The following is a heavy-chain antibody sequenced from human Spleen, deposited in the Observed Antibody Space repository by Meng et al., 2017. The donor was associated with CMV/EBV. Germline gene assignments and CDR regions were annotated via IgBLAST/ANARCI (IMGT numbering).Heavy chain of an antibody. Sequence: GGSLRLSCAAFGFTFSSYRLNWVRQAPGKGLEWVSGVSGSGASTYYADSVKGRFSISRDNSKNTVYLQINSLSAEDTAVYYCAKLGLVAGPRDYWGQGTRVTVSS. D-gene: IGHD6-19*01. CDR2: VSGSGAST. CDR1: GFTFSSYR. V-gene: IGHV3-23*01. CDR3: AKLGLVAGPRDY. J-gene: IGHJ4*02.